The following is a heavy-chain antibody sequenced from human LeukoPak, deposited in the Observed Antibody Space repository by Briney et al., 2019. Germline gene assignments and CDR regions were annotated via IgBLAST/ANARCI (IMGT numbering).Heavy chain of an antibody. D-gene: IGHD2-15*01. J-gene: IGHJ4*02. CDR3: APDLRGAAWSLDY. Sequence: GGSLRLSCAASGFTFSSYVMSWVRQAPGKGLEWVSGISGRGSSTYYADSVKGRFTISRDNSKNTLYLQMNSLRAEDTAVYYCAPDLRGAAWSLDYWGQGTLVTVSS. CDR1: GFTFSSYV. CDR2: ISGRGSST. V-gene: IGHV3-23*01.